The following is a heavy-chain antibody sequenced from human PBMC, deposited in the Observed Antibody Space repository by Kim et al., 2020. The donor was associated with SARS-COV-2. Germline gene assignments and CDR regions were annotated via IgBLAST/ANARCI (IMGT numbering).Heavy chain of an antibody. CDR3: TTSPYYYDSSGYSDAEYFQH. CDR1: GFTFSNAW. Sequence: GGSLRLSCAASGFTFSNAWMSWVRQAPGKGLEWVGRIKSKTDGGTTDYAAPVKGRFTISRDDSKNTLYLQMNRLKTEDTAVYYCTTSPYYYDSSGYSDAEYFQHWGQGTLVTVSS. V-gene: IGHV3-15*01. CDR2: IKSKTDGGTT. J-gene: IGHJ1*01. D-gene: IGHD3-22*01.